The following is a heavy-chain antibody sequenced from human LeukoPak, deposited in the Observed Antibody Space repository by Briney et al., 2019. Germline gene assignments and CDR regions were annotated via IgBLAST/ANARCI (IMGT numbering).Heavy chain of an antibody. Sequence: GGSLRLSCAASGFTFSSYWMSWVRQAPGKGLEWVANIKQDGSEKYYVDSVKGRFTISRDNAKNSLYLQMNSLRAEDTAVYYCAREGLYYYDSSGYNDYWGQGTLVTVSS. CDR1: GFTFSSYW. D-gene: IGHD3-22*01. V-gene: IGHV3-7*01. CDR3: AREGLYYYDSSGYNDY. J-gene: IGHJ4*02. CDR2: IKQDGSEK.